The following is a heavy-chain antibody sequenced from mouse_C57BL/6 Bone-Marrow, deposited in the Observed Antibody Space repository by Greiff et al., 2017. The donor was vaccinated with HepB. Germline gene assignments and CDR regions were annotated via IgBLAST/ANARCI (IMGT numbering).Heavy chain of an antibody. D-gene: IGHD2-1*01. J-gene: IGHJ1*03. CDR3: ARGRNYGNPDWYFDV. CDR2: IYPRDGST. CDR1: GYTFTSYD. Sequence: QESGPELVKPGASVKLSCKASGYTFTSYDINWVKQRPGQGLEWIGWIYPRDGSTKYNEKFKGKATLTVDTSSSTAYMELHSLTSEDSAVYFCARGRNYGNPDWYFDVWGTGTTVTVSS. V-gene: IGHV1-85*01.